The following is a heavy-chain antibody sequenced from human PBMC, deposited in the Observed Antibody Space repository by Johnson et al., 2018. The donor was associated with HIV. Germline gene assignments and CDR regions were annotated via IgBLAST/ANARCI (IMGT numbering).Heavy chain of an antibody. J-gene: IGHJ3*02. CDR3: ARSMIVNAFDI. V-gene: IGHV3-20*04. CDR1: GFTFDNYG. Sequence: VQLVESGGGVVRPGGSLRLSCAASGFTFDNYGMDWVRQVPGKGLEWVSGISWNGGTIAYADSVKGRFTISRDNAKNSLYLQMNSLRAEDTALYYCARSMIVNAFDIWGQGTMVTVSS. D-gene: IGHD3-22*01. CDR2: ISWNGGTI.